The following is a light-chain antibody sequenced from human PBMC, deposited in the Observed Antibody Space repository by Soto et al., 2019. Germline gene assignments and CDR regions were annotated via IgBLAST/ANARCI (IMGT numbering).Light chain of an antibody. CDR3: QQSYNTPRT. Sequence: DIQMTQSPSSLSASVGDRVTITCRTSQPISDYPNWYQQKPGKATSLLIYTASILQTCVPSRFSCSGSGTHFTRTISSLQPEEFATYYCQQSYNTPRTFGQGTKVDIK. CDR2: TAS. V-gene: IGKV1-39*01. CDR1: QPISDY. J-gene: IGKJ1*01.